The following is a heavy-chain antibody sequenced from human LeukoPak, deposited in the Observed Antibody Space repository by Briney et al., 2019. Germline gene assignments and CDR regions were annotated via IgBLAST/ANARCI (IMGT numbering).Heavy chain of an antibody. Sequence: GGSLRLSCAASGFTFSSCGMHWVRQAPGKGLEWVAVISYDGSNKYYADSVKGRFTISRDNSKNTLYLQMNSLRAEDTAVYYCARWRYDSSDPSFDYWGQGTLVTVSS. CDR2: ISYDGSNK. V-gene: IGHV3-30*03. CDR3: ARWRYDSSDPSFDY. J-gene: IGHJ4*02. D-gene: IGHD3-22*01. CDR1: GFTFSSCG.